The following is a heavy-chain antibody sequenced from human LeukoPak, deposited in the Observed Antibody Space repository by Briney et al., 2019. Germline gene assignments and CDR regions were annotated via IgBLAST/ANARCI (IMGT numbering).Heavy chain of an antibody. Sequence: ASVKVSCKASGYTFTSYAMHWVRQAPGQRLEWMGWINAGNGNTKYSQKFQGRVTITRDTSASTAYMELSSLRSEDTAVYYCARDFRVVVVVATRYYYYGMDVWGQGTTVTVSS. CDR3: ARDFRVVVVVATRYYYYGMDV. V-gene: IGHV1-3*01. CDR2: INAGNGNT. D-gene: IGHD2-15*01. J-gene: IGHJ6*02. CDR1: GYTFTSYA.